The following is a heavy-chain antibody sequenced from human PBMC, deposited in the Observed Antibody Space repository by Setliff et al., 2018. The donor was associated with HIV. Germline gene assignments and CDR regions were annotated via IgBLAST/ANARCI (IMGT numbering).Heavy chain of an antibody. Sequence: ASVKVSCKASGYTFTAYYMHWVRQAPGQGLEWMGRIIPNSGGTNYAQKFQGRVTLTRDTSISTAYMELSSLRSDDTAVYFCASKAYCTYGVCLDAFDVWGQGTMVTVSS. D-gene: IGHD2-8*01. J-gene: IGHJ3*01. CDR3: ASKAYCTYGVCLDAFDV. V-gene: IGHV1-2*06. CDR2: IIPNSGGT. CDR1: GYTFTAYY.